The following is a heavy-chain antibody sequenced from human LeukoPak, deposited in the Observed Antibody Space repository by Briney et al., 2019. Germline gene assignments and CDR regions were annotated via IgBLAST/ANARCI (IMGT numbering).Heavy chain of an antibody. CDR3: ARRGYDFWSGYYALDY. D-gene: IGHD3-3*01. CDR2: ISAYNGNT. Sequence: ASVKVSCKASGYTFTSYGISWVRQAPGQGLEWMGWISAYNGNTNYAQKLQGRVTMTTDTSTSTVYMELRSLRSDDTAVYYCARRGYDFWSGYYALDYWGQGTLVTVSS. V-gene: IGHV1-18*01. CDR1: GYTFTSYG. J-gene: IGHJ4*02.